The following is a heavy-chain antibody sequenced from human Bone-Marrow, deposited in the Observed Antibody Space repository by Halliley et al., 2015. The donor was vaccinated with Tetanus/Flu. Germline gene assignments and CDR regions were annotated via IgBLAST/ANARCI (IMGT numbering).Heavy chain of an antibody. J-gene: IGHJ6*02. CDR1: GFTVSTTY. Sequence: SLRLSCAASGFTVSTTYMNWVRQAPGKGLEWVSVIYSDGSTYFADSVKGRFTVSRDNSKNTLYLQMKSLRAEDTAIYYCAREGGITNYYSGMDVWGQGTTVTVSS. V-gene: IGHV3-53*01. D-gene: IGHD1-20*01. CDR3: AREGGITNYYSGMDV. CDR2: IYSDGST.